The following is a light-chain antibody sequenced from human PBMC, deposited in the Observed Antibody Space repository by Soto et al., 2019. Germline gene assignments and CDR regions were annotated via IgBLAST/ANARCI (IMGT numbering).Light chain of an antibody. V-gene: IGKV3-20*01. Sequence: EIVLTQSPGTLSLSPGERATLSCRASQSVSSNNLAWYQQRPGQAPSLLIYGASVRATGVPDRFSGSGSGTDFTLTISRLEPEDFAVYYCQQYGSSSITFGQGTRL. CDR3: QQYGSSSIT. J-gene: IGKJ5*01. CDR2: GAS. CDR1: QSVSSNN.